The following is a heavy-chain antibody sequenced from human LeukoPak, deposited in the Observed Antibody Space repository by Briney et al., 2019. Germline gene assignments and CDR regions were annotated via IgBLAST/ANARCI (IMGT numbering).Heavy chain of an antibody. V-gene: IGHV3-23*01. CDR1: GFTFSSYV. J-gene: IGHJ4*02. Sequence: GGSLRLTCAASGFTFSSYVMSWVRQAPGKGLEWVSAISGSGGSTYYADSVKGRFTISRDNSKNTLYLQMNSLRAEDTAVYYCAKSAPNYDSLTGYPDYWGQGTLVTVSS. CDR3: AKSAPNYDSLTGYPDY. D-gene: IGHD3-9*01. CDR2: ISGSGGST.